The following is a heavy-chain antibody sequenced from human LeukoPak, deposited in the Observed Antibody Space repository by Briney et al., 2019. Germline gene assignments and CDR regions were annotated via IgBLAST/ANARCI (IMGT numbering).Heavy chain of an antibody. CDR1: GFTFSSYA. V-gene: IGHV3-30*04. J-gene: IGHJ4*02. CDR2: ISYDGSNK. CDR3: ATYFAVAGTSFDY. D-gene: IGHD6-19*01. Sequence: GGSLRLSCAASGFTFSSYAMHWVRQAPGKGLEWVAVISYDGSNKYYADSVKGRFTISRDNSKNTLYLQMNSLRAEDTAVYYCATYFAVAGTSFDYWGQGTLATVSS.